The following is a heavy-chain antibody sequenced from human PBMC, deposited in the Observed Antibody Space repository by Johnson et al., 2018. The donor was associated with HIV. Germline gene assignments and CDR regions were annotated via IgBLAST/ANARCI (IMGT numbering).Heavy chain of an antibody. CDR1: GFTFSSYA. CDR2: ISYDGSNK. J-gene: IGHJ3*02. D-gene: IGHD4-23*01. V-gene: IGHV3-30*04. CDR3: AGGRGWVTLNAFDM. Sequence: QVLLVESGGGLVQPGRSLRLSCAASGFTFSSYAMHWVRQAPGKGLEWVAVISYDGSNKYYADSVKGRFTISRDNAKNSLYLQMNRLRADDTAVYYCAGGRGWVTLNAFDMWGQGTLVTVSS.